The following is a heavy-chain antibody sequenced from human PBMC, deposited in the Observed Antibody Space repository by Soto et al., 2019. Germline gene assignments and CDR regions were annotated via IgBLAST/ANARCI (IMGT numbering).Heavy chain of an antibody. CDR2: INPNSGGT. Sequence: ASGEVSCKASGYTFTGYYMHWVRQAPGQGLEWMGWINPNSGGTNYAQKFQGRVTMTRDTSISTAYMELSRLRSDDTAVYYCARDLYQLLYQYWLDPSGKATLVTVS. V-gene: IGHV1-2*02. CDR1: GYTFTGYY. D-gene: IGHD2-2*02. J-gene: IGHJ5*02. CDR3: ARDLYQLLYQYWLDP.